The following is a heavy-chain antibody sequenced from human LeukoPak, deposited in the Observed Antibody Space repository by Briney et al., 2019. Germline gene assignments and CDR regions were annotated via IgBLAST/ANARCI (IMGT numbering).Heavy chain of an antibody. Sequence: PGGSLRLSCAASGFTFSSYAMNWVRQAPGKGLEWVSYISSSGNTIYYADSVKGRFTISRDNAKNSLYLQMNSLRAEDTAVYYCARTLRGDYWGQGTLVTISS. J-gene: IGHJ4*02. CDR1: GFTFSSYA. V-gene: IGHV3-48*04. CDR3: ARTLRGDY. D-gene: IGHD4-17*01. CDR2: ISSSGNTI.